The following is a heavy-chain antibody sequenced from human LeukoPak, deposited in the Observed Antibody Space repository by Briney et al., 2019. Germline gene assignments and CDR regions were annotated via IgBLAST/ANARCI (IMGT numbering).Heavy chain of an antibody. CDR3: AKTQLGYCSGGSCYSRHYRLDY. J-gene: IGHJ4*02. CDR2: ISGSGGST. D-gene: IGHD2-15*01. CDR1: GFTFSSYA. V-gene: IGHV3-23*01. Sequence: GGSLRLSCAASGFTFSSYAMSWVRQAPAKGLEWVSAISGSGGSTYYTDSVKGRFTISRDNSRNTLCLQMNSLRADDTAVYYCAKTQLGYCSGGSCYSRHYRLDYWGQGTLVTVSS.